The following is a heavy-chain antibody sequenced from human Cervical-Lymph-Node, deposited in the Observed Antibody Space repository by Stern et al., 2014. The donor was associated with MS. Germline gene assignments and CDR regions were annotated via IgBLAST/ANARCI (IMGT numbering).Heavy chain of an antibody. D-gene: IGHD3-10*01. CDR2: TSYDGRYN. J-gene: IGHJ4*02. V-gene: IGHV3-30*04. CDR1: RFTFTRNP. Sequence: VQLVESGGGVVQPGRSVRLSCAASRFTFTRNPMHWVRQAPGKGPAWVAVTSYDGRYNYYADSVKGRFTISRDMAKTTLYLQMNSLRSEDTAVYYCAAQEGGSVYNIGPGGFDYWGRGTLVTVSS. CDR3: AAQEGGSVYNIGPGGFDY.